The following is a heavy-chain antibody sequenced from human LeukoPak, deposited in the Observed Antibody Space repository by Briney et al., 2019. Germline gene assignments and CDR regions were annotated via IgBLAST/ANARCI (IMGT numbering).Heavy chain of an antibody. CDR2: IYYSGST. CDR3: ARESWRFGYFDY. J-gene: IGHJ4*02. D-gene: IGHD3-10*01. V-gene: IGHV4-61*01. CDR1: GGSVSSGSYY. Sequence: SETLSLTCTVSGGSVSSGSYYWSWIRQPPGKGLEWIGYIYYSGSTNYNPCLKSRVTISVDTSKNQFSLKLSSVTAADTAVYYCARESWRFGYFDYWGQGTLVTVSS.